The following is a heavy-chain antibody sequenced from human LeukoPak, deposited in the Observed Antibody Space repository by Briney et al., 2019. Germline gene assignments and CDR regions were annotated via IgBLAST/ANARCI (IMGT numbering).Heavy chain of an antibody. CDR3: ARDDRPGYKSSSGWYRVNWFDP. J-gene: IGHJ5*02. D-gene: IGHD6-19*01. V-gene: IGHV3-48*01. Sequence: GGSLRLSCAASGFTFSSYSMNWVRQAPGKGLEWVSYISSSSSTIYYADSVKGRFTISRDNAKNSLYLQMNSLRAEDTAVYYCARDDRPGYKSSSGWYRVNWFDPWGQGTLVTVSS. CDR1: GFTFSSYS. CDR2: ISSSSSTI.